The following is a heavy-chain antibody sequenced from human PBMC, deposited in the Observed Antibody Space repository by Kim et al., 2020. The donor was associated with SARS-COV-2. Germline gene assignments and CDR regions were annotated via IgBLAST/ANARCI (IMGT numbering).Heavy chain of an antibody. V-gene: IGHV3-23*03. Sequence: GGSLRLSCAASGFTFSSYAMSWVRQAPGKGLEWVSVIYSGGSSTYYADSVKGRFTISRDNSKNTLYLQMNSLRAEDTAVYYCATTSYYDILTGPFDYWGQGTLVTVSS. D-gene: IGHD3-9*01. CDR2: IYSGGSST. J-gene: IGHJ4*02. CDR1: GFTFSSYA. CDR3: ATTSYYDILTGPFDY.